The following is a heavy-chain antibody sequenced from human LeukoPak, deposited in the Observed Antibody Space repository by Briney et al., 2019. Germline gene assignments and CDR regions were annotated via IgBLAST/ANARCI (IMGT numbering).Heavy chain of an antibody. Sequence: SETLSLTCTVSGGSISPYYWNWIRQPPGKGLEWIGYIFHSGSTNYNPSLKSRVTISVDTSKNQFSLNLSSVTAADTAVYYCARFSISWSYPDSWGQGTLVTVSS. CDR3: ARFSISWSYPDS. CDR2: IFHSGST. J-gene: IGHJ4*02. V-gene: IGHV4-59*01. CDR1: GGSISPYY. D-gene: IGHD6-13*01.